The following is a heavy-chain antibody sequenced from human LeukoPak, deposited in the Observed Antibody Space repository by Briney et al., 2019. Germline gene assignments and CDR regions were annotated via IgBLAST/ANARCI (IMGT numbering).Heavy chain of an antibody. J-gene: IGHJ4*02. CDR2: INHSGST. Sequence: ETLSLTCAGYGGSLSGYYWSWVRQPPGKGLEWIGEINHSGSTNYNPSLKSRVTISVDTPKNQFSLKLSSVTAADTAVYYCARGTAMAPYYFDYWGQGTLVTVSS. CDR1: GGSLSGYY. D-gene: IGHD5-18*01. CDR3: ARGTAMAPYYFDY. V-gene: IGHV4-34*01.